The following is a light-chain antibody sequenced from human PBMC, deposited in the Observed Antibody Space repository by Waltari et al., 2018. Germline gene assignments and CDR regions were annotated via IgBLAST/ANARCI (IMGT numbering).Light chain of an antibody. J-gene: IGKJ4*01. CDR1: QGLGSL. CDR3: QQAYSFPLT. Sequence: DIQMTQSPSSVSASVGDRVTITCRASQGLGSLLAWYQQTPGKAPRLLIFDASTLQRGVPSRFSGSGSGTNFTLTISSLQPEDFATYYCQQAYSFPLTFGGGTKVEIK. V-gene: IGKV1D-12*01. CDR2: DAS.